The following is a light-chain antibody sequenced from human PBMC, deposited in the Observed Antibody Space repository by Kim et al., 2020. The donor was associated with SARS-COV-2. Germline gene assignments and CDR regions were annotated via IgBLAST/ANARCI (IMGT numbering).Light chain of an antibody. CDR3: AAWDDSLGGNWV. V-gene: IGLV1-44*01. Sequence: ELTQPPSASGTPGQRVTISCSGSSSNIGINNVDWYQQFPGTAPKLLIFADNQRPSGVPDRFSGSKSGTSASLAISGLQSEDAADYYCAAWDDSLGGNWVFGGGTQLTVL. J-gene: IGLJ3*02. CDR2: ADN. CDR1: SSNIGINN.